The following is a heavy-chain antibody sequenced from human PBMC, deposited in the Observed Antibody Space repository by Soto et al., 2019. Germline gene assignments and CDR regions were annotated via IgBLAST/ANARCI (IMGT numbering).Heavy chain of an antibody. D-gene: IGHD3-16*01. CDR3: ATTGEYLVDS. V-gene: IGHV6-1*01. J-gene: IGHJ5*01. CDR1: GDSVCSNSAA. Sequence: QTLSLTCAISGDSVCSNSAAWHWIRQSPSRGLEWLGRTYYRSKWSSNYAVSVKSRITINPDTSKNQFALQLRSVTPDDTAMYYCATTGEYLVDSWGHVTLATV. CDR2: TYYRSKWSS.